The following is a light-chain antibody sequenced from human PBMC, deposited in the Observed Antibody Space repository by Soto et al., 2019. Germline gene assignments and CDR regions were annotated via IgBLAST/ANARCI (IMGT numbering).Light chain of an antibody. Sequence: NFMLTQPHSVAASPGRTIIISCTRSSGSISTNYVQWYQQRPGSAPTTVIYDDDRRPSVVPDRFSGSIDKSSNSASLTISDLPIDEEGDYSVNSYNTPIHSVFGGGTK. J-gene: IGLJ2*01. CDR3: NSYNTPIHSV. CDR1: SGSISTNY. CDR2: DDD. V-gene: IGLV6-57*04.